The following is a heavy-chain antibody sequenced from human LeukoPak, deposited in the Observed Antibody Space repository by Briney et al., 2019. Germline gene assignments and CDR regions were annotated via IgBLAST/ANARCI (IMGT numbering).Heavy chain of an antibody. J-gene: IGHJ3*02. V-gene: IGHV3-33*06. CDR3: AKLGSVGATTPRAFDI. CDR2: IWYDGSNK. D-gene: IGHD1-26*01. CDR1: GFTFSSYG. Sequence: GGSLRLSCAASGFTFSSYGMHWVRQAPGKGLEWVAVIWYDGSNKYYADSVKGRFTISRDNSKNTLYLQMNSLRAEDTAVYYCAKLGSVGATTPRAFDIWGQGTMVTVSS.